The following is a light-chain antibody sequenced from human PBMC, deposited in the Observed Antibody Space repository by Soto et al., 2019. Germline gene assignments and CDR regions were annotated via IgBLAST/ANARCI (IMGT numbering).Light chain of an antibody. CDR3: QHYDASQWT. CDR1: QSVNSNY. V-gene: IGKV3-20*01. CDR2: GAS. Sequence: EIVLTQSPGTLSLAPGERATLSGRASQSVNSNYFTWYQHKSGQAPRLLIYGASSRATGIPDRFSGSGSGTDFTLTISRLEPEDFAVYYCQHYDASQWTFGQGTKVEI. J-gene: IGKJ1*01.